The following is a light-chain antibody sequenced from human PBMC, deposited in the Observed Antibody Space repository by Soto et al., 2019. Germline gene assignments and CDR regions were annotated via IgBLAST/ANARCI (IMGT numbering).Light chain of an antibody. CDR1: QDVSSW. Sequence: DIQVTQSPSSVSASVGDRVTITCRTSQDVSSWLAWYQQKPGKAPELLIYSASTLQTGVPSRFSGSGSGTEFTLTISSLQPEDFATYYCPPANSFPLTFGGGTKVELK. CDR2: SAS. V-gene: IGKV1-12*01. J-gene: IGKJ4*01. CDR3: PPANSFPLT.